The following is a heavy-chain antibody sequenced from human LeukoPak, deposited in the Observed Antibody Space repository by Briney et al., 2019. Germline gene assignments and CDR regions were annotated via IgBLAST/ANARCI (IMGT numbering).Heavy chain of an antibody. D-gene: IGHD4-17*01. CDR1: GGSISSGGYS. J-gene: IGHJ4*02. CDR2: IYHSGST. CDR3: ARDNRYGDYVDY. V-gene: IGHV4-30-2*01. Sequence: SSETLSLTCAVSGGSISSGGYSWSWLRQPPGKGLEWIGYIYHSGSTYYNPSLKSRVTISVDRSKNQFSLKLSSVTAADTAVYYCARDNRYGDYVDYWGQGTLVTVSS.